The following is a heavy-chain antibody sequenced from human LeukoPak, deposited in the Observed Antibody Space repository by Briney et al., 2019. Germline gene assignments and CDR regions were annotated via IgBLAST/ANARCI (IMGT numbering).Heavy chain of an antibody. J-gene: IGHJ4*02. V-gene: IGHV3-23*01. Sequence: GGSLRLSCAASGFTFSSYAMRWVRQAPGKGLEWVSGISASGGSTYYADSVKGRFTISGDNSKNTLYLQMNSLRAEDTAVYYCAKEITVTTFRRVELGLDYWGQGTLVTVSS. CDR3: AKEITVTTFRRVELGLDY. CDR2: ISASGGST. D-gene: IGHD4-17*01. CDR1: GFTFSSYA.